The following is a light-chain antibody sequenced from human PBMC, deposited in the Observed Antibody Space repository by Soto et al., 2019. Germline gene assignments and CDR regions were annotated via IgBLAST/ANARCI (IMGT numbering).Light chain of an antibody. V-gene: IGKV2-24*01. CDR3: VQFSHFPRT. CDR2: QIS. J-gene: IGKJ1*01. CDR1: ESLVYSDGNTY. Sequence: DIVLTQTPLSSPVTLGQPASISCRSSESLVYSDGNTYLSWLQQRPGQPPRLLIYQISNRFSGVPDRFSGSGAVTDFTLIISRVEAEDVGVYSCVQFSHFPRTFGQGTKVEIK.